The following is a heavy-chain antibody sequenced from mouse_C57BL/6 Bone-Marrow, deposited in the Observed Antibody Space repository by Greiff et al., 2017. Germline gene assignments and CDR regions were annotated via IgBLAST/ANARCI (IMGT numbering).Heavy chain of an antibody. CDR3: ARRARLRRRRRYYFDY. D-gene: IGHD2-2*01. CDR2: IYPGSGST. V-gene: IGHV1-55*01. CDR1: GYTFTSYW. J-gene: IGHJ2*01. Sequence: QVQLQQSGAELVKPGASVKMSCTASGYTFTSYWITWVKQRPGQGLEWIGDIYPGSGSTNYNEKFKSKDTLTVDTSSSTAYMQLSSLTSEDSAVYYCARRARLRRRRRYYFDYWGQGTTLTVSS.